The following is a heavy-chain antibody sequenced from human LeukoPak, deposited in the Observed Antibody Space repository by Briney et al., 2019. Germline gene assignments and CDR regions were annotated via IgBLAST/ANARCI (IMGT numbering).Heavy chain of an antibody. V-gene: IGHV3-53*01. Sequence: GGSLRLSCAASGFAVSSNYMSWVRQAPGKGLEWVSVIYSGGSTYYADSVKGRFTISRDNSKNTLYLQMNSLRAEDTAVYYCARLMATSEEYWGQGTLVTVSS. CDR3: ARLMATSEEY. CDR2: IYSGGST. D-gene: IGHD5-24*01. J-gene: IGHJ4*02. CDR1: GFAVSSNY.